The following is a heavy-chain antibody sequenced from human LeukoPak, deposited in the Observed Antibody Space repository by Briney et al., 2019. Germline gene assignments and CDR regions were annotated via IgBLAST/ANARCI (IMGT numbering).Heavy chain of an antibody. CDR2: TYYRSKWYN. CDR1: GDSVSSNSAA. J-gene: IGHJ3*02. D-gene: IGHD3-22*01. Sequence: SQTLSLTCAISGDSVSSNSAAWNWIRQSPSRGIEWQGRTYYRSKWYNDYAVSVKSRITINPDTSKNQFSLQLTSVTPEDTAVYYCARGPLDYYDSSGLGAFDIWGQGTMVTVSS. CDR3: ARGPLDYYDSSGLGAFDI. V-gene: IGHV6-1*01.